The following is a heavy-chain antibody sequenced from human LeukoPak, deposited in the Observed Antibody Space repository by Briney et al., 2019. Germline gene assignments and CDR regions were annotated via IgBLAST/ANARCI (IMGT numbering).Heavy chain of an antibody. D-gene: IGHD3-3*01. CDR1: GFTFSNYW. J-gene: IGHJ4*02. Sequence: GGSLRLSCAASGFTFSNYWMHWIRQVPGKGLVWVSHIKYDGSATNYADSVKGRFTISRDNAKNALYLQMNSLRAEDTAVYYCVSGSLQSGYNFDYWGQGALVTVSS. V-gene: IGHV3-74*01. CDR2: IKYDGSAT. CDR3: VSGSLQSGYNFDY.